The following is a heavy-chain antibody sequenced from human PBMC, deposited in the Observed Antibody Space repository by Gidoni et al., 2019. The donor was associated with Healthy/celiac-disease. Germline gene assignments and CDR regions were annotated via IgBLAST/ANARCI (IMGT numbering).Heavy chain of an antibody. D-gene: IGHD2-2*01. CDR1: GFTFSSYW. V-gene: IGHV3-7*03. Sequence: EVQLVESGGGWVQPGGSLRLSCAAAGFTFSSYWMSGVGQAPGKGLGWVANIKQDGSENYDVDSVKGRFTISRDNAKNSLYLQMNSLRAEDTAVYYCARRYCSSTSCYWGMGGYYFDYWGQGTLVTVSS. J-gene: IGHJ4*02. CDR3: ARRYCSSTSCYWGMGGYYFDY. CDR2: IKQDGSEN.